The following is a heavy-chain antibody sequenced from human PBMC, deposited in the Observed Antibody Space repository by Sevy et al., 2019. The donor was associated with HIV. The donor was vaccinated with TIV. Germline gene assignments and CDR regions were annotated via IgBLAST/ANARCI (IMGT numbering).Heavy chain of an antibody. CDR2: IKQDGSEK. D-gene: IGHD3-22*01. Sequence: GGSLRLSCAASGFTFSSYWMSWVRQAPGKGLEWVANIKQDGSEKYYVDSVKGRFTISRDNAKNSLYLQMNSLRAEETAVYYCARDRYYYDSSGYYGMLGYYYYYGMDVWGQGTTVTVSS. CDR3: ARDRYYYDSSGYYGMLGYYYYYGMDV. V-gene: IGHV3-7*01. J-gene: IGHJ6*02. CDR1: GFTFSSYW.